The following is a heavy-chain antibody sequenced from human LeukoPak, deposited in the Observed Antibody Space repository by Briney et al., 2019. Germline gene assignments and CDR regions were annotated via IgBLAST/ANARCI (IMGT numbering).Heavy chain of an antibody. D-gene: IGHD3-9*01. J-gene: IGHJ4*02. CDR1: GDSISTSSYY. Sequence: SETLSLTCSVSGDSISTSSYYWGWIRQPPGKGLEWIGTIYYSGSTYYNPSLTSRVTISVDTSKNQFSLKLSSVTAADTALYYWARRAYDILTGYSQYYFDYWGQGTLVTVSS. CDR3: ARRAYDILTGYSQYYFDY. CDR2: IYYSGST. V-gene: IGHV4-39*01.